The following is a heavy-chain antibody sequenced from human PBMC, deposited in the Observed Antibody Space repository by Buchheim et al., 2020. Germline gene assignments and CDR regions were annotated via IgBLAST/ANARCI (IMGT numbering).Heavy chain of an antibody. Sequence: QVQLQQWGAGLLKPSETLSLTCAVYGGSFSGYYWSWIRQPPGKGLEWIGEINHSGSTNYNPSLKSRVTISVDRTNNQFFLQLSSVTAADTAVYYCARGGTERGRYFAYGMDVWGQGTT. CDR1: GGSFSGYY. CDR2: INHSGST. CDR3: ARGGTERGRYFAYGMDV. V-gene: IGHV4-34*01. D-gene: IGHD3-9*01. J-gene: IGHJ6*02.